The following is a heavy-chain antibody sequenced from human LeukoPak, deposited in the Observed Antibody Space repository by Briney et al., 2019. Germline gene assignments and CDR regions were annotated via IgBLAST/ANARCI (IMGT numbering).Heavy chain of an antibody. V-gene: IGHV4-59*12. J-gene: IGHJ4*02. CDR2: IYYSGST. D-gene: IGHD3-16*02. CDR3: ASSPIMITFGGVIVIPGYFDY. CDR1: GGSISSYY. Sequence: SETLSLTCTVSGGSISSYYWSWIRQPPGKGLEWIGYIYYSGSTYYNPSLKSRVTISVDRSKNQFSLKLSSVTAADTAVYYCASSPIMITFGGVIVIPGYFDYWGQGTLVTVSS.